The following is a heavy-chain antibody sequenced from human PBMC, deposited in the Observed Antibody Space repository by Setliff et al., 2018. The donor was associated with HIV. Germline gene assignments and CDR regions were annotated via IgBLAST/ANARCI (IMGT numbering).Heavy chain of an antibody. J-gene: IGHJ6*02. CDR3: AKDLGVSYYNFWSNYYGLDV. Sequence: PGGSLRLSCAASGFTFSNYAMSWVRQAPGEGLDWVGRIKSKTAGATSDYGAPVKGRFTISRDDSKNTLYLQMNSLKTEDTAVYYCAKDLGVSYYNFWSNYYGLDVWGHGTTVTVS. CDR2: IKSKTAGATS. D-gene: IGHD3-3*01. V-gene: IGHV3-15*01. CDR1: GFTFSNYA.